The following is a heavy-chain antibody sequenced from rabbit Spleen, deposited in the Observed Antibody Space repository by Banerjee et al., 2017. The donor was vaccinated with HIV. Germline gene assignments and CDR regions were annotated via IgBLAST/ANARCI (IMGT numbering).Heavy chain of an antibody. D-gene: IGHD4-1*01. CDR1: GFSFSSSYY. CDR2: IYGGSSGTT. CDR3: ARDLDGVIGWNFGW. V-gene: IGHV1S45*01. J-gene: IGHJ4*01. Sequence: QQQLEESGGDLVKPEGSLTLTCTASGFSFSSSYYMCWVRQAPGKGLEWIACIYGGSSGTTYYASWVNGRFSISRENAQNTVFLQMTSLTAADTATYFCARDLDGVIGWNFGWWGPGTLVTVS.